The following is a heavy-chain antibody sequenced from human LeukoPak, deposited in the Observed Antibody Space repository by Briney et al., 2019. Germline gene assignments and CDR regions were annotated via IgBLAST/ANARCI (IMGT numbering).Heavy chain of an antibody. CDR2: ISSSSSYI. CDR1: GFTFSSYS. J-gene: IGHJ4*02. CDR3: ARDLAEAMYYDILTGYPPLDY. V-gene: IGHV3-21*01. D-gene: IGHD3-9*01. Sequence: GGSLRLSCAASGFTFSSYSMNWVRQAPGKGLEWVSSISSSSSYIYYADSVKGRFTISRDNSKNTLYLQMNSLRAEDTAVYYCARDLAEAMYYDILTGYPPLDYWGQGTLVTVSS.